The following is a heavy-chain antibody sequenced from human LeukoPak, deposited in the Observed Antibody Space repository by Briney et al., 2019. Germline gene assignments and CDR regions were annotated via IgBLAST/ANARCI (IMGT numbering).Heavy chain of an antibody. CDR1: GYTFTGYY. CDR2: INPNSGGT. J-gene: IGHJ4*02. CDR3: ARDRFREYYYDSSGYYYLDY. V-gene: IGHV1-2*02. D-gene: IGHD3-22*01. Sequence: ASVKVSCKASGYTFTGYYMHWVRQAPGQGLEWMGWINPNSGGTNYAQKFRGRVTMTRDTSISTAYMKLSRLRSDDTAVYYCARDRFREYYYDSSGYYYLDYWGQGTLVTVSS.